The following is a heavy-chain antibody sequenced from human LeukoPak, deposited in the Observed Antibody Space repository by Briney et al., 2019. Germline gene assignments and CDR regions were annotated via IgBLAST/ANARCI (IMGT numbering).Heavy chain of an antibody. CDR3: ARGRGWLQSDLDY. CDR1: GGSFSGYY. V-gene: IGHV4-34*01. CDR2: INHSGST. Sequence: SETLSPTCAVYGGSFSGYYWSWIRQPPGKGLEWIGEINHSGSTNYNPSLKSRVTISVDTSKNQFSLKLSSVTAADTAVYYCARGRGWLQSDLDYWGQGTLVTVSS. J-gene: IGHJ4*02. D-gene: IGHD5-24*01.